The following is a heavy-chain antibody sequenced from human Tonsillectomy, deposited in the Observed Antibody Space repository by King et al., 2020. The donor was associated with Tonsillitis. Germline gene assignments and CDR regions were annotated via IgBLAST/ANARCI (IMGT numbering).Heavy chain of an antibody. D-gene: IGHD5-18*01. Sequence: EVQLVESGAEVKKPGESLKISCKGSGYSFTSYWIGWVRQMPGKGLEWMGIIYPGDSDTRYSPSFQGQVTISADKSISTAYLQWSSLKASDTAMYYCARRGRYSYCLGFGFWFDPWGQGTLVTVSS. CDR1: GYSFTSYW. V-gene: IGHV5-51*01. CDR2: IYPGDSDT. J-gene: IGHJ5*02. CDR3: ARRGRYSYCLGFGFWFDP.